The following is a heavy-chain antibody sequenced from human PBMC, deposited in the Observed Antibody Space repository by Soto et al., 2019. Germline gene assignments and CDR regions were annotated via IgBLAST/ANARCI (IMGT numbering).Heavy chain of an antibody. CDR1: GGTFNTST. V-gene: IGHV1-69*01. CDR3: AGESALMTTVPLLH. Sequence: VQLVQSGAEVREPGSSVKVSCKASGGTFNTSTITWVRQAPGQGLDYMGGVIPIYGSPYYARKFQGRVTITADVSTSTAYMVMNSLRSGDTAVYYCAGESALMTTVPLLHWGQGTLVTVSS. J-gene: IGHJ4*02. D-gene: IGHD3-22*01. CDR2: VIPIYGSP.